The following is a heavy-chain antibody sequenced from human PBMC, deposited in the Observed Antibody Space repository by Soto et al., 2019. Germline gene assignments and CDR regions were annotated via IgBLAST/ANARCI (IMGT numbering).Heavy chain of an antibody. Sequence: ASVKVSCKVSGYTLTELSMHWVRQAPGKGLEWMGGFDPEDGETIYAQKFQGRVTMTEDTSTDTAYMELSSLRSEDTAVYYCATAGGRYGGNCLDYWGQGTRVTVSS. D-gene: IGHD2-15*01. CDR1: GYTLTELS. CDR3: ATAGGRYGGNCLDY. CDR2: FDPEDGET. V-gene: IGHV1-24*01. J-gene: IGHJ4*02.